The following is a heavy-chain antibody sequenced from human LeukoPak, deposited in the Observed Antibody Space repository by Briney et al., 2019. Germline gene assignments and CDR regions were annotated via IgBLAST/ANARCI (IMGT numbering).Heavy chain of an antibody. D-gene: IGHD3-22*01. Sequence: ASVKVSCKASGYTFTGYYMHWVRQAPGQGLEWMGWINPNSGGTNYAQKFQGSVTMTRDTSISTAYMELSRLRSDDTAVYYCARGSMDYYDSSGYWGDYWGQGTLVTVSS. J-gene: IGHJ4*02. CDR1: GYTFTGYY. V-gene: IGHV1-2*02. CDR2: INPNSGGT. CDR3: ARGSMDYYDSSGYWGDY.